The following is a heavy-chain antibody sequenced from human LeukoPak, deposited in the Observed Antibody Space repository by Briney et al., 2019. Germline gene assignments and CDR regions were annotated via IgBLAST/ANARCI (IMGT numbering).Heavy chain of an antibody. J-gene: IGHJ5*02. CDR2: IYSGGST. CDR1: GFTVSSNY. Sequence: PGGSLRLSCAASGFTVSSNYMSRVRQAPGKGLEWVSVIYSGGSTYYADSVKGRFTISRDNSKNTLHLQMNSLRAEDTAVYYCARDHGIAVAGGAFDPWGQGTLVTVSS. V-gene: IGHV3-66*01. CDR3: ARDHGIAVAGGAFDP. D-gene: IGHD6-19*01.